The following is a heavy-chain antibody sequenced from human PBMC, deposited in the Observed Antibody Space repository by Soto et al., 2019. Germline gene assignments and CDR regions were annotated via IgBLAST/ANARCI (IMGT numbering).Heavy chain of an antibody. V-gene: IGHV3-11*01. CDR1: GFTFSDYY. CDR2: ISSSGSTI. CDR3: ARTVVPAAIIFYYYGMDV. D-gene: IGHD2-2*01. Sequence: KSGGSLRLSCAASGFTFSDYYMSWIRQAPGKGLEWVSYISSSGSTIYYADSVKGRFTISRDNAKNPLYLQMNSLRAEDTAVYYCARTVVPAAIIFYYYGMDVWGQGTTVTVSS. J-gene: IGHJ6*02.